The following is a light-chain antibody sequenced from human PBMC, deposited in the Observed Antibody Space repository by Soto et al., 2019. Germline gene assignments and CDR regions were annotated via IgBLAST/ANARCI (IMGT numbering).Light chain of an antibody. CDR1: SSDVGGYSY. V-gene: IGLV2-14*01. CDR3: SSYTTSGTQV. Sequence: QSVLTQPASVSGSPGQSITISCTGTSSDVGGYSYVSWYQQLPGKVPKLVIYEVTNRPSGVSNRFSGSKSGNTASLTISGLQAEDEADYYCSSYTTSGTQVFGGVTKLTVL. CDR2: EVT. J-gene: IGLJ2*01.